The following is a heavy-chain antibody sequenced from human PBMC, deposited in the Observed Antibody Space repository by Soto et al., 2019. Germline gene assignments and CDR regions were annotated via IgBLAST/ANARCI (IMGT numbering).Heavy chain of an antibody. CDR1: GYSFTSTY. CDR2: INPAGGTT. D-gene: IGHD2-21*02. V-gene: IGHV1-46*01. Sequence: QVQLVQSGAEGKKPGASVRISCRASGYSFTSTYVHWVRQAPGQGPEWMGIINPAGGTTYYAQKFQGRLTITRDTSTDTVFMDLNDLTSEDTAVYFCALKVVTYYDNWGQGTLLTVSS. J-gene: IGHJ4*02. CDR3: ALKVVTYYDN.